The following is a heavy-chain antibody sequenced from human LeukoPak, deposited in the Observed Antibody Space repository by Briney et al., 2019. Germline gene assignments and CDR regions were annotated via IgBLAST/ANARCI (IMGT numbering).Heavy chain of an antibody. D-gene: IGHD1-26*01. Sequence: PSETLSLTCTVSGGSISSGGYYWSWIRQPPGKGLEWIGYIYHSGSTYYNPSLKSRVTISVDRSKNQFSLKLSSVTAADTAVYYCARLEWELPPDYWGQGTLVTVSS. CDR2: IYHSGST. CDR3: ARLEWELPPDY. V-gene: IGHV4-30-2*01. J-gene: IGHJ4*02. CDR1: GGSISSGGYY.